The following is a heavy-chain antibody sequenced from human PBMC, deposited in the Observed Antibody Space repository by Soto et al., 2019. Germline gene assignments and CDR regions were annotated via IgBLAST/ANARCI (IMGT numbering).Heavy chain of an antibody. D-gene: IGHD2-21*01. V-gene: IGHV3-33*01. J-gene: IGHJ4*02. CDR3: ARDVYYCGGGYRRGYLDV. Sequence: GGSLRLSCAASGFTFSSYGMHWVRQAPGKGLEWVAVIWYDGSNKYYADSVKGRFTISRDNSKNTLYLQMNSLRAEDTAVYYGARDVYYCGGGYRRGYLDVWGQGTLVTVSS. CDR1: GFTFSSYG. CDR2: IWYDGSNK.